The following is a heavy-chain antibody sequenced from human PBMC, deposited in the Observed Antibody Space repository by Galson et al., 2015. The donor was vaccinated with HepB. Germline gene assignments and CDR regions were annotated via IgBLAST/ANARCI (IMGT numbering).Heavy chain of an antibody. Sequence: SVKVSCKASGGTFSSYTISWVRQAPGQGLEWMGRIIPILGIANYAQKFQGRVTITADKSTSTAYMELSSLRSEDTAVYYCARGPGSGSYYTHFDYWGQGTLVTVSS. CDR3: ARGPGSGSYYTHFDY. D-gene: IGHD3-10*01. V-gene: IGHV1-69*02. J-gene: IGHJ4*02. CDR2: IIPILGIA. CDR1: GGTFSSYT.